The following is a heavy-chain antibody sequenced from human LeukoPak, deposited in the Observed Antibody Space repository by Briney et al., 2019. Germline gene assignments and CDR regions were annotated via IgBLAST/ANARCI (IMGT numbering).Heavy chain of an antibody. J-gene: IGHJ4*02. CDR3: ARDWGYCTNNVCHFDY. CDR2: INPNSGGT. CDR1: GYTFTGYY. V-gene: IGHV1-2*02. Sequence: ASVKVSCKASGYTFTGYYMHWVRPAPGQGLEWMGWINPNSGGTNYAQKFQGRVTMTRDTSISTAYMEMSRLRFDDTAVYYCARDWGYCTNNVCHFDYWGQGTLVTVSS. D-gene: IGHD2-8*01.